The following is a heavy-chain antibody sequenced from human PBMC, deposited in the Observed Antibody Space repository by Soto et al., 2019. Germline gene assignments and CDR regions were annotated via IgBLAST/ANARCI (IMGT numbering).Heavy chain of an antibody. J-gene: IGHJ6*02. CDR3: ATDSYTYYHGSGSYGMDV. Sequence: ASVKVSCKVSGYTLTELSMHWVRQAPGKGLEWMGGFDPEDGETIYAQKFQGRVTTTEDTSTDTAYMELSSLRSEDTAVYYCATDSYTYYHGSGSYGMDVWGQGTTVTVSS. CDR1: GYTLTELS. V-gene: IGHV1-24*01. D-gene: IGHD3-10*01. CDR2: FDPEDGET.